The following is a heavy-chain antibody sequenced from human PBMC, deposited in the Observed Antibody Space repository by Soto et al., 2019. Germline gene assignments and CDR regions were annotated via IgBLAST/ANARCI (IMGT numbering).Heavy chain of an antibody. D-gene: IGHD4-17*01. CDR2: IIPILGIT. CDR1: GGSFSSRT. V-gene: IGHV1-69*02. CDR3: ASDYGDLPRDN. Sequence: QVQLVQSGAEVKKPGSSVKVSCKASGGSFSSRTINWVRQAPGQGLEWMGRIIPILGITNYTQKFHGRLTFTADKSTGTAYLGLRSLRSEDTAVYYCASDYGDLPRDNWGQGTLVTVSS. J-gene: IGHJ4*02.